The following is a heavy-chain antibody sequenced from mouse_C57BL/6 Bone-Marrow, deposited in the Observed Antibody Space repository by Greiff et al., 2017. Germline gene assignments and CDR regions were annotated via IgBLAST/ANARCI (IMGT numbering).Heavy chain of an antibody. D-gene: IGHD2-1*01. CDR3: ARHGYYGNPFAY. J-gene: IGHJ3*01. CDR2: ISSGGSYT. Sequence: EVMLVESGGDLVKPGGSLKLSCAASGFTFSSYGMSWVRQTPDKRLEWVATISSGGSYTYYPDSVKGRFTISRDNAKNTLYLQMSSLKSEDTAMYYCARHGYYGNPFAYWGQGTLVTVSA. V-gene: IGHV5-6*01. CDR1: GFTFSSYG.